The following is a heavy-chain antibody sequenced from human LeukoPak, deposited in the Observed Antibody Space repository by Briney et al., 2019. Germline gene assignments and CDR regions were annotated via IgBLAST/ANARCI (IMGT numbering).Heavy chain of an antibody. CDR2: VCYPGTT. Sequence: PSETLSLTCTVSGGSISSYYWSWIRQPPGKGLEWIGYVCYPGTTSYRPSLNSRVAISLDTSKNQFSLRLTSVTAADTAVYYCASGGIAGWYFDLWGRGTLVTVSS. V-gene: IGHV4-59*12. CDR3: ASGGIAGWYFDL. J-gene: IGHJ2*01. D-gene: IGHD1-14*01. CDR1: GGSISSYY.